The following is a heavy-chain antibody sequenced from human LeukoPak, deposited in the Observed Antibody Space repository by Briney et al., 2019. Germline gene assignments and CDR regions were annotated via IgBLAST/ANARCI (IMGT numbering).Heavy chain of an antibody. CDR1: GFTFSSYG. J-gene: IGHJ6*02. CDR2: IWYDGSNK. V-gene: IGHV3-33*08. CDR3: ASDSEIVVVPAAIPAYGMDV. D-gene: IGHD2-2*01. Sequence: GRSLRLSCAASGFTFSSYGMHWVRQAPGKGLEWVAVIWYDGSNKYYADSVKGRFTISRDNSKNTLYLQMNSLRAEDTAVYYCASDSEIVVVPAAIPAYGMDVWGQGTTVTVSS.